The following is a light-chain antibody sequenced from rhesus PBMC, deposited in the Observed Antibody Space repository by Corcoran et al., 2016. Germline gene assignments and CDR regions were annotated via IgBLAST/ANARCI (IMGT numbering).Light chain of an antibody. CDR2: GAS. Sequence: EIVLTQSPATLSLSPGERATLPCRASQSVSSSLAWYQQKPEQAPRLLIYGASTRAPGIPDRFSGRGSGIDLTLTISSLEPEDFAVYYCQQYSNWPLTFGGGTKVEIK. CDR1: QSVSSS. CDR3: QQYSNWPLT. V-gene: IGKV3-42*03. J-gene: IGKJ4*01.